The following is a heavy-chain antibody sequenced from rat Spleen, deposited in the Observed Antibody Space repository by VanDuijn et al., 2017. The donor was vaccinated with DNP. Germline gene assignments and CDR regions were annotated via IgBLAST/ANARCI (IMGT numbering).Heavy chain of an antibody. Sequence: VQLKESGPGLVQTSQTLSLTCTVSGFSLTDYSVHWVRQPPGKGLEWMGVMWSGGSTAYNSALKSRLSISRDTSKSQVFFKMNSLQTEDTAIYYCTRDQGVTTVPTGNWFAYWGQGTLVAVSS. CDR1: GFSLTDYS. D-gene: IGHD1-1*01. J-gene: IGHJ3*01. CDR2: MWSGGST. CDR3: TRDQGVTTVPTGNWFAY. V-gene: IGHV2S63*01.